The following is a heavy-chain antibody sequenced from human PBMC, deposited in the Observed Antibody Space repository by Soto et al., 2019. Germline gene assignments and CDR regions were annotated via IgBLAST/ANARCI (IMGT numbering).Heavy chain of an antibody. V-gene: IGHV3-30*18. Sequence: GGSLRLSCAASGFTFSSYGMHWVRQAPGKGLEWVAVISYDGTNKYYADSVKGRFTISRDSSKNTLYLEMNSLRAEDMAIYYCAKGEYYYGSGIPYYGMDVWGQGTTVTVSS. CDR3: AKGEYYYGSGIPYYGMDV. CDR2: ISYDGTNK. J-gene: IGHJ6*02. D-gene: IGHD3-10*01. CDR1: GFTFSSYG.